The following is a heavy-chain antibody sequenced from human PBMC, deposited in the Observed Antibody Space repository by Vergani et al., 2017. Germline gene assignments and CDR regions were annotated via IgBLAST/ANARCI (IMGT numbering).Heavy chain of an antibody. D-gene: IGHD3-16*01. CDR2: IIPILGIA. V-gene: IGHV1-69*04. Sequence: QVQLVQSGAEVKKPGASVKVSCKASGGTFSSYAISWVRQAPGQGLEWMGRIIPILGIANYAQKFQGRVTITADKSTRTAYMEMGSLRSEDTAVYYCAREPTSPAWGHDGFDYWGQGTLVTVSS. J-gene: IGHJ4*02. CDR1: GGTFSSYA. CDR3: AREPTSPAWGHDGFDY.